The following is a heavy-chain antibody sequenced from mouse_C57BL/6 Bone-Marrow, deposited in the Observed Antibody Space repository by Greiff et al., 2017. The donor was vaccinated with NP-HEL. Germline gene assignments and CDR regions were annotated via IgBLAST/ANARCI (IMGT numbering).Heavy chain of an antibody. CDR3: ARNYDYGDVPFAY. V-gene: IGHV1-55*01. CDR1: GYTFTSYW. J-gene: IGHJ3*01. D-gene: IGHD2-4*01. Sequence: VQLQQPGAELVKPGASVKMSCKASGYTFTSYWITWVKQRPGQGLEWIGDIYPGSGSTNYNEKFKSKATLTVDTSSSTAYMQLSSLTSEDSAVYYCARNYDYGDVPFAYWGQGTLVTVSA. CDR2: IYPGSGST.